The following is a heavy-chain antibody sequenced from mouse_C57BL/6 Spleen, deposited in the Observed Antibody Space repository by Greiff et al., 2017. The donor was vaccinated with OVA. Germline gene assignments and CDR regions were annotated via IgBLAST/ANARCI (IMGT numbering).Heavy chain of an antibody. CDR3: ARSLITTGEGYYFDY. J-gene: IGHJ2*01. CDR1: GYSFTSYW. V-gene: IGHV1-52*01. D-gene: IGHD1-2*01. Sequence: VKLQQPGAELVRPGSSVKLSCKASGYSFTSYWMHWVKQRPIHGLEWIGNIDPSDSETHYNQKFKDKATLTVDKSSSTAYMQLSSLTSEDSAVYYCARSLITTGEGYYFDYWGQGTTLPVST. CDR2: IDPSDSET.